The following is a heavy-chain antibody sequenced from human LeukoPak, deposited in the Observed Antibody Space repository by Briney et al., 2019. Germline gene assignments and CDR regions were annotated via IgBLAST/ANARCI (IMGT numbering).Heavy chain of an antibody. Sequence: GGSLRLSCAVSGSSFSDYEMNWVRQAPGKGLECVSYISKSGTEIYYADSVKGRFTISRESAKSSLYLQMNGLREDDTAIYYCARRFDSWGQGTLVTVSS. J-gene: IGHJ4*02. V-gene: IGHV3-48*03. CDR3: ARRFDS. CDR1: GSSFSDYE. CDR2: ISKSGTEI.